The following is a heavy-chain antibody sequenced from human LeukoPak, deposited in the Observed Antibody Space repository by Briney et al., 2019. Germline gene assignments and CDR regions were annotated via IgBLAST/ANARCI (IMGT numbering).Heavy chain of an antibody. J-gene: IGHJ4*02. CDR1: GGSVSSSNW. V-gene: IGHV4-4*02. CDR2: IYHSRNT. D-gene: IGHD5-24*01. Sequence: SETLSLTCAVSGGSVSSSNWWTWVRQPPGKGLQWIGEIYHSRNTNYNPSLTSRVTISVDKSKNQFSLKVSSVTAADTAVYYCARMLQMATNGAYHFDYWGQGTLVTVSS. CDR3: ARMLQMATNGAYHFDY.